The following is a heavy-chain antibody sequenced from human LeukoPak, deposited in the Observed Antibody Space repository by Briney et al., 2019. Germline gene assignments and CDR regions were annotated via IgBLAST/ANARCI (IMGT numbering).Heavy chain of an antibody. CDR3: ARDGLGSSYSNGWYAY. V-gene: IGHV1-69*05. D-gene: IGHD6-19*01. CDR2: IIPIFGTA. CDR1: GGTSSSYA. Sequence: SVKVSCKASGGTSSSYAISWVRQAPGQGLEWMGRIIPIFGTANYAQKFQGRVTIITDGSTSTAYMELSSLRSEDTAVYYCARDGLGSSYSNGWYAYWGQGTLVTVSS. J-gene: IGHJ4*02.